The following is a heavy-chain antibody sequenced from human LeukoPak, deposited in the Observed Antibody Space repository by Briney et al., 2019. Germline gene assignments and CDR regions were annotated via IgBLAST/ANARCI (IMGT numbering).Heavy chain of an antibody. J-gene: IGHJ4*02. Sequence: SETLSLTCTVSGGSITSDYWSWIRQPPGKGLELIGYISYSGSTNCNPSLKRRVTISIDTSKNQFSLRLSSVTAADTAVYYCARVGSGYIYYFDSWGQGTLVTVSS. D-gene: IGHD3-22*01. V-gene: IGHV4-59*01. CDR3: ARVGSGYIYYFDS. CDR2: ISYSGST. CDR1: GGSITSDY.